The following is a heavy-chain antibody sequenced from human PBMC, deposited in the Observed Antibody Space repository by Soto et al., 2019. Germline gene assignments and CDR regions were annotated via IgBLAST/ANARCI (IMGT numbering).Heavy chain of an antibody. D-gene: IGHD3-3*01. CDR2: IYYSGST. CDR3: ARAPSFWSVNGWFDP. J-gene: IGHJ5*02. V-gene: IGHV4-59*01. Sequence: SETLSLTCTVSGGSISSYYWSWIRQPPGKGLEWIGYIYYSGSTNYNPSLKSRVTISVDTSKNQFSLKLSSVTAADTAVYYCARAPSFWSVNGWFDPWGQGTLVTVSS. CDR1: GGSISSYY.